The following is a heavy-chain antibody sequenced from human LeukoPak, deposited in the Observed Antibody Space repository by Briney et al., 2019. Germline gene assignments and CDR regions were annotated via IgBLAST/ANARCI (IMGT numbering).Heavy chain of an antibody. D-gene: IGHD6-6*01. J-gene: IGHJ5*02. Sequence: GGSLRLSCAASGFTFSSYWMHWVRQTPGKGPVWVSRINGDGSTTAYADSVKGRFTISRDNAKNSLYLQMNSLRAEDTAVYYCARGSSNIAARNNWFDPWGQGSLVTVSS. CDR1: GFTFSSYW. V-gene: IGHV3-74*01. CDR2: INGDGSTT. CDR3: ARGSSNIAARNNWFDP.